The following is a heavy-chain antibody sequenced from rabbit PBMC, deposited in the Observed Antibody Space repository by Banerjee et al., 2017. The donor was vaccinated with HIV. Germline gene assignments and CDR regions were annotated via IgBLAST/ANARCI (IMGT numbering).Heavy chain of an antibody. J-gene: IGHJ4*01. Sequence: QSLEESGGGLVKPGGSLTLTCTASGFSFSNKYVMCWVRQAPGKGLEWIGCINTSSGNTVYASWAKGRFTISKTSSTTVTLQMTSLTAADTATYFCARDLAGAIGWNFNLWGPGTLVTVS. CDR1: GFSFSNKYV. V-gene: IGHV1S40*01. CDR2: INTSSGNT. CDR3: ARDLAGAIGWNFNL. D-gene: IGHD4-1*01.